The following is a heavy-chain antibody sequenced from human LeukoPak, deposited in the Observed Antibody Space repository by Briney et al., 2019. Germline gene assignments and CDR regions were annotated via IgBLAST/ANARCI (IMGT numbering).Heavy chain of an antibody. Sequence: PGGSLRLSCAGSGFTSSNSWMGWVRQAPGKGLEWVANVQHIGGETYYVDSVKGRFTISRDNAKNSVYLQMNSLGADNTAVYYCATYSILNARELRYWGLGTLVTVTS. D-gene: IGHD4-11*01. J-gene: IGHJ1*01. CDR1: GFTSSNSW. V-gene: IGHV3-7*01. CDR2: VQHIGGET. CDR3: ATYSILNARELRY.